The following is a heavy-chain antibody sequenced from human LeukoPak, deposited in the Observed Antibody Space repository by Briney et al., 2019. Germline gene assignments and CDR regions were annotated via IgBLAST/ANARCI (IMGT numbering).Heavy chain of an antibody. CDR3: AKDINIAAAGTYYYYYGMDV. V-gene: IGHV3-9*01. J-gene: IGHJ6*02. CDR1: GFTFDDYA. CDR2: ISWNGGSI. Sequence: GGSLRLSCAASGFTFDDYAMHWGRQAPGKGLEWVSGISWNGGSIGYADSVKGRFTISRDNAKNSLYLQMNSLRAEDTALYYCAKDINIAAAGTYYYYYGMDVWGQGTTVTVSS. D-gene: IGHD6-13*01.